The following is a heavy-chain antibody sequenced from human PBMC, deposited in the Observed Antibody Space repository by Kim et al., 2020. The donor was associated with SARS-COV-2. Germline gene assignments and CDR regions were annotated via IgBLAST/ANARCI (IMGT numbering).Heavy chain of an antibody. CDR2: ISSSSSYT. CDR1: GFTFSDYY. V-gene: IGHV3-11*05. Sequence: GGSLRLSCAASGFTFSDYYMSWIRQAPGKGLEWVSYISSSSSYTNYADSVKGRFTISRDNAKNSLYLQLNSLRAEDTAVYYCARVSQHIGIEFCYFDYWGQGTLVTVSS. CDR3: ARVSQHIGIEFCYFDY. D-gene: IGHD5-12*01. J-gene: IGHJ4*02.